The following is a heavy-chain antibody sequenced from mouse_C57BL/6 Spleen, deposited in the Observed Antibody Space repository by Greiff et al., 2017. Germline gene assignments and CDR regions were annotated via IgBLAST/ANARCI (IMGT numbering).Heavy chain of an antibody. V-gene: IGHV14-1*01. CDR2: IDPEGGDT. Sequence: VQLQQSGAELVRPGASVKLSCTASGFNIKDYYMHWVKQRPEQGLEWIGRIDPEGGDTDYAPKFQGKATMTADTSSNTAYLQLSSLTSEDTAVYYGTTGDYDEEGGWFACRGQGTLVTVSA. CDR3: TTGDYDEEGGWFAC. D-gene: IGHD2-4*01. CDR1: GFNIKDYY. J-gene: IGHJ3*01.